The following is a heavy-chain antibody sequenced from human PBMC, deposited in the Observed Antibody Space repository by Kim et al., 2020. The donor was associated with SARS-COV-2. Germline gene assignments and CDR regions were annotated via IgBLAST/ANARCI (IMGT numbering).Heavy chain of an antibody. Sequence: PALKSRVTISVDTSKNQFSLKLSSVTAADTAVYYCARSPAGVYSSSSIDYWGQGTLVTVSS. CDR3: ARSPAGVYSSSSIDY. J-gene: IGHJ4*02. D-gene: IGHD6-6*01. V-gene: IGHV4-34*01.